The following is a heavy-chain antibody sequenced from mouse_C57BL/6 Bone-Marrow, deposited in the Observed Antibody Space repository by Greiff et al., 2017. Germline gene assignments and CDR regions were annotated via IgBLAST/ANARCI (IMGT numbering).Heavy chain of an antibody. J-gene: IGHJ3*01. D-gene: IGHD2-13*01. CDR2: IHPSDSDT. Sequence: VQLQQPGAELVKPGASVKVSCKASGYTFTSYWMHWVKQRPGQGLEWIGRIHPSDSDTNYNEKFKGKATMTVDKSSSTDYLQLSSLTSDDSAVYYCATDYGDGAKFAYWGQGKRVTVTA. CDR1: GYTFTSYW. CDR3: ATDYGDGAKFAY. V-gene: IGHV1-74*01.